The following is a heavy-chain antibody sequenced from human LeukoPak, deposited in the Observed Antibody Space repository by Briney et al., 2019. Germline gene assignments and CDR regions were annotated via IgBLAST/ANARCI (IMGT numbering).Heavy chain of an antibody. Sequence: GRSLRLSCAASGFTFSSYFMHWVRQAPGKGLEWVAVISHDGINKYYADSVKGRFTISRDNSKYTLYLQMNSLRAEDTAVYYCARGYCSSTSCLPFDYWGQGTLVTVSS. CDR1: GFTFSSYF. D-gene: IGHD2-2*01. V-gene: IGHV3-30*14. CDR2: ISHDGINK. CDR3: ARGYCSSTSCLPFDY. J-gene: IGHJ4*02.